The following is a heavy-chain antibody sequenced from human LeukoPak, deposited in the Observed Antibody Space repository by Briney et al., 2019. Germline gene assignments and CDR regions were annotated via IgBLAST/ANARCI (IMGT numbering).Heavy chain of an antibody. CDR2: ISGSGGST. CDR3: AKYRTGPPYGLDV. Sequence: GGSLRLSCAASGFTFSTYAMNWVRQAPGKGLEWVSGISGSGGSTWYADSVKGRFTVSRDNSKNTLYLQMNRLRAEDTATYYCAKYRTGPPYGLDVWGQGTTVTVSS. J-gene: IGHJ6*02. CDR1: GFTFSTYA. V-gene: IGHV3-23*01. D-gene: IGHD1-26*01.